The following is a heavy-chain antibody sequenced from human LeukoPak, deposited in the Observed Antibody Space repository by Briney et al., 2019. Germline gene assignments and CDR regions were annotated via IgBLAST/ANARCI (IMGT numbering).Heavy chain of an antibody. J-gene: IGHJ5*02. V-gene: IGHV3-7*01. D-gene: IGHD3-10*01. Sequence: GGSLRLSCAASGFTFSSYWMSWVRQAPGKGLEWVANIKQDGSEKYYVDSVKGRFTISRDNAKNSLYLQMNSLRAEDTAVYYCARDPMVRGAANIWAPWGQGTLVTVSS. CDR3: ARDPMVRGAANIWAP. CDR1: GFTFSSYW. CDR2: IKQDGSEK.